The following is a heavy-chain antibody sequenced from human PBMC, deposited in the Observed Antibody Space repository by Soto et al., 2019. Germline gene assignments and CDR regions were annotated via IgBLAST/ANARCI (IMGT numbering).Heavy chain of an antibody. D-gene: IGHD3-22*01. CDR3: ASQVLMRDDSSGYYPLFDY. Sequence: SETLSLTCTVSGGSISSSSYYWGWIRQPPGKGLEWIGSIYYSGSTYYNPSLKSRVTISVDTSKSQFSLKLSSVTAADTAVYYCASQVLMRDDSSGYYPLFDYWGQGTLVTVSS. V-gene: IGHV4-39*01. CDR2: IYYSGST. J-gene: IGHJ4*02. CDR1: GGSISSSSYY.